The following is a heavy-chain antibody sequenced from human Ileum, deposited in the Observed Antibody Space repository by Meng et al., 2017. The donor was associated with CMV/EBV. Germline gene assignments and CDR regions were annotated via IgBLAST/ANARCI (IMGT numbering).Heavy chain of an antibody. V-gene: IGHV4-30-4*01. D-gene: IGHD6-19*01. J-gene: IGHJ4*02. Sequence: VQRQASGPGTVKPSQTRSLACTVYGDSLSTGDYYWSWIRQPPGKGPEWIGYIYYSGSTLYNPSLKSPVTISLDKSKNQFSLRLRSVTAADTAVYFCAREGGGWYFDSWGQGTLVTVSS. CDR2: IYYSGST. CDR3: AREGGGWYFDS. CDR1: GDSLSTGDYY.